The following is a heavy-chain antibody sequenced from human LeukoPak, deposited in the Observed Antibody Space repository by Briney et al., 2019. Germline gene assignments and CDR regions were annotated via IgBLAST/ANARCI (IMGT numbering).Heavy chain of an antibody. CDR2: TRNKANSYNT. CDR1: GFTFSDHY. J-gene: IGHJ4*02. Sequence: GGSLRLSCAASGFTFSDHYMDWVRQAPGKGLEWVGRTRNKANSYNTEYAASVKGRFTISRDVSKNSLYLQMDSLRTEDTAVYYCARIAVTGYYFDYWGQGTLVTVSS. CDR3: ARIAVTGYYFDY. D-gene: IGHD4-17*01. V-gene: IGHV3-72*01.